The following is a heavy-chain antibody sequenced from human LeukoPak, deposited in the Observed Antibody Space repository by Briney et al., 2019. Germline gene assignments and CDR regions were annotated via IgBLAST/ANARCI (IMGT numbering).Heavy chain of an antibody. CDR2: IKQDGSEK. CDR3: ARAGVYSVYDGRLGY. V-gene: IGHV3-7*01. J-gene: IGHJ4*02. Sequence: PGGSLRLSCAASGFTFSSYAMSWVRQAPGKGLEWVANIKQDGSEKYYVDSVKGRFTISRDSAKNSLYLQMNSLRTEDTAVYYCARAGVYSVYDGRLGYWGQGTLVTVSS. CDR1: GFTFSSYA. D-gene: IGHD5/OR15-5a*01.